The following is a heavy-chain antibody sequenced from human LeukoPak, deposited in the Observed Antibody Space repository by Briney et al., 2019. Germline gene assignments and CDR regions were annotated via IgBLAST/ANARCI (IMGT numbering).Heavy chain of an antibody. V-gene: IGHV4-39*07. CDR1: GGSISSSSYY. J-gene: IGHJ4*02. D-gene: IGHD5-12*01. CDR2: IYYSGST. Sequence: SETLSLTCTVSGGSISSSSYYWGWIRQPPGKGLGWIGSIYYSGSTYYNPSLKSRVTISVDTSKNQFSLKLSSVTAADTAVYYCARGVGYDPLGYWGQGTLVTVSS. CDR3: ARGVGYDPLGY.